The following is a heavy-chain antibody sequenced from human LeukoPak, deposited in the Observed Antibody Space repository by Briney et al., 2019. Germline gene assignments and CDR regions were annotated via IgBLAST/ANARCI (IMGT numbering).Heavy chain of an antibody. CDR1: GFTFSTYW. J-gene: IGHJ4*02. CDR3: AKGGDH. CDR2: IKPDGSDK. Sequence: GGSLRLSCAASGFTFSTYWMNWVRQAPGKGLEWVANIKPDGSDKYYVDSVKGRFTVSRDNAKNSLYPQMNSPRAEDTAVYYCAKGGDHWGQGTLVTVSS. V-gene: IGHV3-7*01. D-gene: IGHD3-16*01.